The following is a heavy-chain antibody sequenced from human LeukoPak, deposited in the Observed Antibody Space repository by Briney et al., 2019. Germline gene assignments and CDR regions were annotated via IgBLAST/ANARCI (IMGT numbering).Heavy chain of an antibody. V-gene: IGHV3-7*03. D-gene: IGHD3-22*01. CDR2: INHNGNEN. Sequence: GGSLRLSCAASGFTFSSYWMNWARQAPGKGLEWVASINHNGNENYYVDSVKGRFTISRDNAKNSLYLQMSNLRAEDTAVYFCARGDRVGITTGHFDYWGQGALVTVSS. J-gene: IGHJ4*02. CDR1: GFTFSSYW. CDR3: ARGDRVGITTGHFDY.